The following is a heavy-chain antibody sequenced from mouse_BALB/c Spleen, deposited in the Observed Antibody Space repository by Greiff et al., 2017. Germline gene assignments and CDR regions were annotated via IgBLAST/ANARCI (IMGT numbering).Heavy chain of an antibody. D-gene: IGHD3-1*01. Sequence: QVQLKQSGPGLVAPSQSLSITCTVSGFSLTSYGVSWVRQPPGKGLEWLGVIWGDGSTNYNSALMSRLSISKDNSKSQVFLKMNSLQTDDTAMYYCARRGYAEGFAYWGQGTLVTVSA. CDR1: GFSLTSYG. J-gene: IGHJ3*01. V-gene: IGHV2-3*01. CDR2: IWGDGST. CDR3: ARRGYAEGFAY.